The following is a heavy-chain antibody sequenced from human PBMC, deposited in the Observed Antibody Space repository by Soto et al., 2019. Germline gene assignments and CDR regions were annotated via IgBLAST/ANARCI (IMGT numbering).Heavy chain of an antibody. CDR2: ISYDGSNK. Sequence: QVQLVESGGGVVQPGRSLRLSCAASGFPFSTYGMHWVREGPGKGLEWVAVISYDGSNKFYADSVKGRFTISRDNSKNTLYLQMNGLRPEDTALYYCVGGQYYFDYWGQGTLVTVSS. CDR1: GFPFSTYG. V-gene: IGHV3-30*03. CDR3: VGGQYYFDY. J-gene: IGHJ4*02. D-gene: IGHD3-10*01.